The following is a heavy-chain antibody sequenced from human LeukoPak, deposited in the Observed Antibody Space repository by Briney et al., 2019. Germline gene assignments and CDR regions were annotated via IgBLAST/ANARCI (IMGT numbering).Heavy chain of an antibody. CDR2: IYYSGST. CDR3: ARGRGLDNWFDP. Sequence: PSETLSLTCAVYGGSFSGYYWSWIRQPPGKGLEWIGYIYYSGSTNYNPSLKSRVTISVDTSKNQFSLKLSSVTAADTAVYYCARGRGLDNWFDPWGQGTLVTVSS. J-gene: IGHJ5*02. CDR1: GGSFSGYY. V-gene: IGHV4-59*01. D-gene: IGHD3-10*01.